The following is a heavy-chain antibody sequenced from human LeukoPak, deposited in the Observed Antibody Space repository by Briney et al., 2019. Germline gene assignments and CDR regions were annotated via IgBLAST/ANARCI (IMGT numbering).Heavy chain of an antibody. V-gene: IGHV1-8*03. CDR2: MNPNSGNT. CDR3: ASVQTPGYYMDV. J-gene: IGHJ6*03. Sequence: GASVKVSCKASGYTFTSYDINWVRQATGQGLEWMGWMNPNSGNTGYAQKFQGRVTITRNTSISTAYMELSSLRSEDTAVYYCASVQTPGYYMDVWGKGTTVTVSS. D-gene: IGHD3-10*02. CDR1: GYTFTSYD.